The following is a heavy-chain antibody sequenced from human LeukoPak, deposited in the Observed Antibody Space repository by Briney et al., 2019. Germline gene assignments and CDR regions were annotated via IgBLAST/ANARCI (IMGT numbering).Heavy chain of an antibody. CDR3: ATSRDVSLWFGELY. D-gene: IGHD3-10*01. CDR2: IKGDGSEK. J-gene: IGHJ4*02. Sequence: GGSLRLSCAASRFTFSSYWMSWVRQAPGRGLEWVANIKGDGSEKYYVDSVKGRFTISRDNDKNSLYLQMNSLRAEDTAVYYCATSRDVSLWFGELYWGQGTLVTVSS. V-gene: IGHV3-7*01. CDR1: RFTFSSYW.